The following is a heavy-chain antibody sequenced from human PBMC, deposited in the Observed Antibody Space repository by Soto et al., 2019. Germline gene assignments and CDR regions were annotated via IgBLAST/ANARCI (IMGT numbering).Heavy chain of an antibody. J-gene: IGHJ6*02. Sequence: QVQLVQSGAEVKKPGASLKVSCKASGYSFTGYYMHWVRQAPGQGLEWLGWINPNTGGTNYAQKFQGWVTMTRDTSINTAYMELSRLRSDDTAIYYCARDRGFWTGQYANYDLEVWGQGTTVTVTS. D-gene: IGHD3-3*01. CDR1: GYSFTGYY. CDR2: INPNTGGT. CDR3: ARDRGFWTGQYANYDLEV. V-gene: IGHV1-2*04.